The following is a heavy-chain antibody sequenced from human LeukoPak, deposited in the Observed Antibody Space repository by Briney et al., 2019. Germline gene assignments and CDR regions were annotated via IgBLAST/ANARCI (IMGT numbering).Heavy chain of an antibody. CDR3: ASTDTNGGAFDI. CDR2: IYSSGST. J-gene: IGHJ3*02. CDR1: GGSISSGDYY. V-gene: IGHV4-61*02. Sequence: SETLSLTCTVSGGSISSGDYYWSWIRQPAGKGLEWIGRIYSSGSTNHNPSLKSRVTISTATSKNQFSLKLSSVTGADAAVYYCASTDTNGGAFDIWGQGTMVTVSS. D-gene: IGHD2-8*01.